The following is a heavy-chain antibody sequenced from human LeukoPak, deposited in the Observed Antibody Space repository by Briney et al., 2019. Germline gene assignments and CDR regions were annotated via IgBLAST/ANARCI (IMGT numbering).Heavy chain of an antibody. CDR1: GGSISSGTHY. CDR3: ARRYSSGGLDY. CDR2: VYASGNT. V-gene: IGHV4-61*02. D-gene: IGHD6-19*01. J-gene: IGHJ4*02. Sequence: SETLSLTCTVSGGSISSGTHYWSWIRRPAGKGLEWIGRVYASGNTIYNPSLKSRVSISVDTSKDQFSLKLTSMTAADTAMYYCARRYSSGGLDYWGQGTLVTVSS.